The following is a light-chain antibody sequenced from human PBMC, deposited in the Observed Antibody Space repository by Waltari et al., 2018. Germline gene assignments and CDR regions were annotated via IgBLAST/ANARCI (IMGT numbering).Light chain of an antibody. J-gene: IGLJ3*02. CDR1: SSAVGSYNY. V-gene: IGLV2-23*02. CDR2: EVN. Sequence: QSALTQPASVSGSPGQSITISCTGPSSAVGSYNYVSWYQQRPGKAPKLLIYEVNKRPSGASNRFSGSKSGNTASLTISGLQAEDEADYHCCSYAGSSTFVVFGGGTKVTVL. CDR3: CSYAGSSTFVV.